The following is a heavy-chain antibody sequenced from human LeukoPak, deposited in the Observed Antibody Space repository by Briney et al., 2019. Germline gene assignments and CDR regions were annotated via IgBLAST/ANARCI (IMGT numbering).Heavy chain of an antibody. CDR1: GFIFSNYW. CDR3: VRGLGDY. Sequence: RGPLRLSCAASGFIFSNYWMHWIGHGPGKGMVWVSRIDSDGRITTYADSVKGRFTISRDNAKNTLYLQMNSLRADDTAVYYCVRGLGDYWGQGTLVTVSS. V-gene: IGHV3-74*01. D-gene: IGHD7-27*01. J-gene: IGHJ4*02. CDR2: IDSDGRIT.